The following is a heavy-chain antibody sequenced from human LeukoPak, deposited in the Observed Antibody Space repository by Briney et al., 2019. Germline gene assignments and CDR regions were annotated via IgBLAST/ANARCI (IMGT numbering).Heavy chain of an antibody. V-gene: IGHV4-59*01. Sequence: SETLSLTCTVSGGSINNYYWSWIRQPPGKGLEWIGYIYYSGSTNYNPSLQSRVTISVDTSKNQFSLTLSSVTAAGTAVYYCARHYGPWGQGTLVTVSS. CDR3: ARHYGP. J-gene: IGHJ4*02. CDR1: GGSINNYY. CDR2: IYYSGST. D-gene: IGHD3-16*01.